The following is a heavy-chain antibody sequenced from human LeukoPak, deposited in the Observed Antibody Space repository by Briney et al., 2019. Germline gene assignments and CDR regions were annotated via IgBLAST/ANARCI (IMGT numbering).Heavy chain of an antibody. CDR1: GFTFDDYT. CDR3: AKDRGLGIVGAEFDY. D-gene: IGHD1-26*01. V-gene: IGHV3-43*01. J-gene: IGHJ4*02. CDR2: ISWNGGST. Sequence: GGSLRLSCAASGFTFDDYTMHWVRQAPGKGLEWVSLISWNGGSTYYAGSVKGRFTISRDNSKNSLYLQMNSLRTEDTALYYCAKDRGLGIVGAEFDYRGQGTLVTVSS.